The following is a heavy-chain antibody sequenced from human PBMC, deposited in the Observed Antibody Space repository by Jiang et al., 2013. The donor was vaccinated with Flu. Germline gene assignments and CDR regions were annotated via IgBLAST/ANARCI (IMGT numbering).Heavy chain of an antibody. Sequence: GAEVKKPGESLRISCKGSGFPFTTFWIGWVRQTPGRGLEWMGVVSPVDSDSRYSPTFQGRVTISADKSINTAYLHWTSLQASDSGVYYCAKTATAVGGYIDYWGQGTLVTVSS. CDR2: VSPVDSDS. V-gene: IGHV5-51*01. D-gene: IGHD6-19*01. CDR3: AKTATAVGGYIDY. CDR1: GFPFTTFW. J-gene: IGHJ4*02.